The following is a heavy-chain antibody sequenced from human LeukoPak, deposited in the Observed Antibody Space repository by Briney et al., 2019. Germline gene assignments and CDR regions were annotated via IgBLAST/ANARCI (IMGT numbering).Heavy chain of an antibody. CDR3: ARDVRGPRDF. CDR1: GFTLSNSW. Sequence: GGSLRLSCAASGFTLSNSWMHWVRQAPGRGLVWVSRIDPDGNTDYADSVKGRFTVSRDNAKNTLYLQMNSLRAEDTAVYRCARDVRGPRDFWGQGTLVTVSS. CDR2: IDPDGNT. J-gene: IGHJ4*02. D-gene: IGHD2/OR15-2a*01. V-gene: IGHV3-74*01.